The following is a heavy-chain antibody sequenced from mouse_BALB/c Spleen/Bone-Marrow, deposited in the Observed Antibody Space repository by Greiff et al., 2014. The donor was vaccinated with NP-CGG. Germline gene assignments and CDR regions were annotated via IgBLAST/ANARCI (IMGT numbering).Heavy chain of an antibody. CDR3: TRSRAYFRDWFAY. CDR2: IDPYCGTT. CDR1: GHSFTGYN. D-gene: IGHD2-14*01. Sequence: EVNLVESGPELEKPGASVKISCKASGHSFTGYNMNWVKQSHGKSLEWIGNIDPYCGTTTFNQRFKDKATLTVDKSSSTAYMQLKSLTSEDSAVYYCTRSRAYFRDWFAYWGQGTLVTVSA. V-gene: IGHV1-39*01. J-gene: IGHJ3*01.